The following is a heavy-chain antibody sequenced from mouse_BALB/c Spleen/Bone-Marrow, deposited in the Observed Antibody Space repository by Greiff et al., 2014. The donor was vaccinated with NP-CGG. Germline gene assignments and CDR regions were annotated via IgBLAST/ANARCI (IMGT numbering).Heavy chain of an antibody. CDR2: INPDSNTI. D-gene: IGHD1-2*01. Sequence: EVKLVESGGGLVQPGGSLKLSCAASGFDLSRYWMSWVRQAPGKGLEWIGEINPDSNTINYTPSLKDKFIISRDNAKNTLYLQMSKVRSEDTALYYCARLGYYGSFAYWGQGTLVTVSA. J-gene: IGHJ3*01. CDR3: ARLGYYGSFAY. CDR1: GFDLSRYW. V-gene: IGHV4-1*02.